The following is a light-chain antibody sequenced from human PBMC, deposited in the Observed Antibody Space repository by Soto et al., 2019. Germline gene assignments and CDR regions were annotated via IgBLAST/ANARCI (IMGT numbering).Light chain of an antibody. Sequence: QSALTQPRSVSGSPGPAVTISCTGTSSDVGGYNYVSWYQQHPGKADKLRIYDVSKRPSGVPDRFSGSKSGNTASLTISGLQAEDEADYYCCSYAGSYTWVFGTGTKRTVL. CDR1: SSDVGGYNY. V-gene: IGLV2-11*01. CDR3: CSYAGSYTWV. CDR2: DVS. J-gene: IGLJ1*01.